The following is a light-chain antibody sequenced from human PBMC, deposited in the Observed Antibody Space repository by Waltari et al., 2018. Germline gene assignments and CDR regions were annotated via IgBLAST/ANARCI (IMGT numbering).Light chain of an antibody. CDR2: AAS. J-gene: IGKJ2*01. CDR1: RGISSY. V-gene: IGKV1-39*01. Sequence: DIHLTQSPSYLSASVGDRVTITCRASRGISSYLAWYQQKPGKAPKLLIYAASSLQSGVPSRFSGSGSGTDFTLTISSLQPEDFATYYCQQSYSTPTFGQGTKLEIK. CDR3: QQSYSTPT.